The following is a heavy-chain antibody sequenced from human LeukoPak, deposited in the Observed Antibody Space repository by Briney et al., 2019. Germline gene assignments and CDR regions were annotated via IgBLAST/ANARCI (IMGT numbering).Heavy chain of an antibody. CDR3: TTEIYARGWELSGH. J-gene: IGHJ4*02. D-gene: IGHD1-26*01. V-gene: IGHV3-30*04. CDR2: ISYDGSNK. CDR1: GFTFSSYA. Sequence: GGSLRLSCAASGFTFSSYAMHWVRQAPGKGLEWVAVISYDGSNKYYADSVKGLFTISRDNSKNTLYLQMNSLKTEDTAVYYCTTEIYARGWELSGHWGQGTLVTVSS.